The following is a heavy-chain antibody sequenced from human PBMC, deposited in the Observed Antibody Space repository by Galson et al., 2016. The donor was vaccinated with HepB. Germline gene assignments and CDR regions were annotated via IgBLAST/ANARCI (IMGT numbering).Heavy chain of an antibody. Sequence: SLRLSCAASGFTFGSYAMTWIRQAPGKGLEWVSSISSSGGNTYYTDSLKGRFTISRDGSESTLYVHMNRLRVEDTAVYYCAKGAAGGTYSALDYWGRGVLVTASP. J-gene: IGHJ4*02. CDR3: AKGAAGGTYSALDY. CDR2: ISSSGGNT. V-gene: IGHV3-23*01. D-gene: IGHD1-26*01. CDR1: GFTFGSYA.